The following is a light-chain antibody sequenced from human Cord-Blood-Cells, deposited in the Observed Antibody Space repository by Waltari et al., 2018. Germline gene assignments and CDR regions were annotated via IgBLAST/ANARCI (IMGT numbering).Light chain of an antibody. Sequence: EIVLTQSSATMSLSPAERATLSCRASKSVSSYLASYQQKPGQAPSLLIYDASNRATGIPARFSGSGSWTAFTLTISSLEPEDFAVYYCQQRSNWPPFTFGPGTKVDIK. CDR2: DAS. V-gene: IGKV3-11*01. J-gene: IGKJ3*01. CDR3: QQRSNWPPFT. CDR1: KSVSSY.